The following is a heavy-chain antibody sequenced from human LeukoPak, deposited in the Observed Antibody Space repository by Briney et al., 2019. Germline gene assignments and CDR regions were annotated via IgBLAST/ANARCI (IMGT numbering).Heavy chain of an antibody. CDR2: VYHSGTS. CDR1: GGSISSYY. D-gene: IGHD3-22*01. V-gene: IGHV4-59*12. Sequence: TSETLSLTCTVSGGSISSYYWSWIRQPPGKGLEWIASVYHSGTSNYNPSLRSRVTISVDTSKNQFSLKLSSVTAADTAVYYCARGGMHSSGLDYWGQGTLVTVSS. J-gene: IGHJ4*02. CDR3: ARGGMHSSGLDY.